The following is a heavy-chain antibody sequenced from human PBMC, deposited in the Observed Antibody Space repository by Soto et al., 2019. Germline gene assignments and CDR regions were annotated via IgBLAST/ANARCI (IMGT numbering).Heavy chain of an antibody. CDR3: ATGVVTMTYDYFDY. D-gene: IGHD3-3*01. Sequence: QVQLVQSGAEVKKPGSSVKVSCKASGGTFSSYAISWVRQAPGQGLEWMGGIIPIFGTANYAQKFQGRVTITADESTSIAYMELSSLRSEDTAVYYCATGVVTMTYDYFDYWGQGTLVTVSS. CDR1: GGTFSSYA. V-gene: IGHV1-69*12. CDR2: IIPIFGTA. J-gene: IGHJ4*02.